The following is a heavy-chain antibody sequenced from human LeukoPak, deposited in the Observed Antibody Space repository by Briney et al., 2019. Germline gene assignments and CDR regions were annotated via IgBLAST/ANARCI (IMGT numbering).Heavy chain of an antibody. CDR3: ATNTTFRGILATDI. Sequence: GESLMISCKGSGYSYTSYWIGWVRQMPGKGLEWMGIIYPGDSDTRYSPSFQGQVTISADKSISTAYLQWSSLKASDSAMYYRATNTTFRGILATDIWGQGTMVTVSS. CDR1: GYSYTSYW. V-gene: IGHV5-51*01. D-gene: IGHD3-10*01. J-gene: IGHJ3*02. CDR2: IYPGDSDT.